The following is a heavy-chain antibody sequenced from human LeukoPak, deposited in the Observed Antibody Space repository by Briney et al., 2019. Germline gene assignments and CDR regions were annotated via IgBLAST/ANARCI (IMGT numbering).Heavy chain of an antibody. V-gene: IGHV4-4*09. Sequence: PSETLSLTCTVSGGSISNYYWSWIRQPPGKGLEWIGYIYASGGTNYNPSLKSRVTISVDTSKNQFSLRLSSVTAADTAMYYCARLTDYQQPTGGYYYYMDVWGKGTTVTVSS. CDR2: IYASGGT. CDR3: ARLTDYQQPTGGYYYYMDV. J-gene: IGHJ6*03. CDR1: GGSISNYY. D-gene: IGHD6-13*01.